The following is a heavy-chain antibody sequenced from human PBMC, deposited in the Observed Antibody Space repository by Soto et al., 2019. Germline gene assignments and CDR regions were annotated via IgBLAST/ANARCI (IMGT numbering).Heavy chain of an antibody. V-gene: IGHV4-39*01. D-gene: IGHD4-17*01. CDR2: ICKRVYI. Sequence: QLQLQESGPGLVKPSETLSLTCTVSGGSISSDTDCWGWIRQAPGMGLEWLGTICKRVYIYYNPYLKSRVTISLDTSKNQFSLKVSSVPAADTSIYYCANFKVGTVGDLCWGQGTLVAVSS. CDR1: GGSISSDTDC. CDR3: ANFKVGTVGDLC. J-gene: IGHJ4*02.